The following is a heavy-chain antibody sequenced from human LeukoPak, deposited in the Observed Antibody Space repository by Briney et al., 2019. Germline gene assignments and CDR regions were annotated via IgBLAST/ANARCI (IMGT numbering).Heavy chain of an antibody. D-gene: IGHD3-10*01. CDR2: IYYSGST. J-gene: IGHJ4*02. V-gene: IGHV4-38-2*02. CDR3: ARLSGSYYSDFDY. Sequence: SETLSLTCTVSGYSISSGYYWSWIRQPPGKGLEWIGYIYYSGSTNYNPSLKSRVTISVDTSKNQFSLKLSSVTAADTAVYYCARLSGSYYSDFDYWGQGTLVTVSS. CDR1: GYSISSGYY.